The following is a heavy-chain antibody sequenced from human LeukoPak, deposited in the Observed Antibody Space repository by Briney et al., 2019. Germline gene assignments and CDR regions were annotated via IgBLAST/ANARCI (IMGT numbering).Heavy chain of an antibody. Sequence: SETLSLTCTVSGGSISSYYWSWIRQPPGKGLEWIGYIYYSGSTNHNPSLKSRVTISVDTSKNQFSLKLSSVTAADTAVYYCARTDYGDYARAFDIWGQGTMVTVSS. V-gene: IGHV4-59*08. CDR1: GGSISSYY. D-gene: IGHD4-17*01. J-gene: IGHJ3*02. CDR3: ARTDYGDYARAFDI. CDR2: IYYSGST.